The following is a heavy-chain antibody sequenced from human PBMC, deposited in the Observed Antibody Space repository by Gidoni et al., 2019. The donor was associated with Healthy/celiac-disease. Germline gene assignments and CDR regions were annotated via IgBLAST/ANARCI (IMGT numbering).Heavy chain of an antibody. V-gene: IGHV1-69*01. CDR1: GGYFSSYD. Sequence: QEQLVQSGAEVKKPEASVKVSCKASGGYFSSYDLRWVRQAPGQVLEWMGGIIPIFGTANYAQQFQGRVTITADESTSTAYMELSSLRSEDTAVYYCARDEGYYYGSGSYFHGLDVWGQGTTVTVSS. CDR3: ARDEGYYYGSGSYFHGLDV. D-gene: IGHD3-10*01. CDR2: IIPIFGTA. J-gene: IGHJ6*02.